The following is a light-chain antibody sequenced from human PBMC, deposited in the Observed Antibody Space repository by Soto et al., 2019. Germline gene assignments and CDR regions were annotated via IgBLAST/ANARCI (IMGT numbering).Light chain of an antibody. Sequence: DIQMTQSPSTLSASVGNRVTFTGRASHSTSSYLAWYQQKRGKAPKLLIYQASSVENGVPSRFSGSGSGTEFSLTISSLQHDYFATYCRQQYSSHSTFGRGTKVDI. V-gene: IGKV1-5*03. CDR2: QAS. CDR3: QQYSSHST. J-gene: IGKJ1*01. CDR1: HSTSSY.